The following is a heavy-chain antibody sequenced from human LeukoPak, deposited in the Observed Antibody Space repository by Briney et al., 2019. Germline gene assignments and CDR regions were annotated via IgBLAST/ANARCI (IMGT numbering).Heavy chain of an antibody. CDR1: EFTFSYYA. Sequence: HAGGSLRLSCAASEFTFSYYAMTWVRQAPGKGLEWVSTISGSGDSTYYADSVKGRFTISRDNSKNTLYLQMNSLRADDTAVYYCALQRTLWQQLLDYWGQGTLVTVSS. V-gene: IGHV3-23*01. D-gene: IGHD6-13*01. J-gene: IGHJ4*02. CDR3: ALQRTLWQQLLDY. CDR2: ISGSGDST.